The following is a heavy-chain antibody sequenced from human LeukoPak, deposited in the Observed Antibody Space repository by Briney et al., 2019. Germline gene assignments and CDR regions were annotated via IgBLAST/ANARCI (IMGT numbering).Heavy chain of an antibody. Sequence: SETLSLTCTVSGGSISSYYWSWIRQPPGKGLEWIGYIYYSGSTNYNPSLKSRVTISVDTSKNQFSLKLSSVTAADTAVYYCARPGASGANLFAYGGQGTLVTVS. V-gene: IGHV4-59*08. J-gene: IGHJ4*02. CDR2: IYYSGST. D-gene: IGHD1-26*01. CDR1: GGSISSYY. CDR3: ARPGASGANLFAY.